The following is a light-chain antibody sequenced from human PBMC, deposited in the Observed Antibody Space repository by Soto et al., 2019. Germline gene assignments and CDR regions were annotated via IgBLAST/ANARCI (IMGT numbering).Light chain of an antibody. J-gene: IGKJ1*01. CDR2: DAS. CDR1: QSVGSIY. Sequence: IVLTQSPGTLSLSPWERATLSCRASQSVGSIYLAWYQQKPGQAPRLLIYDASNRATGIPARFSGSGSGTDFTLTISSLEPEDFAVYFCQQYGSSPWTFGQGTKVDIK. V-gene: IGKV3-20*01. CDR3: QQYGSSPWT.